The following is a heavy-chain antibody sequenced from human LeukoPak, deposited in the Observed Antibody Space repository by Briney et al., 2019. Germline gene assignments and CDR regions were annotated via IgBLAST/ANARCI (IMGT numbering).Heavy chain of an antibody. CDR1: GFTFSSYA. V-gene: IGHV3-23*01. D-gene: IGHD4-11*01. Sequence: GGSLRLSCAASGFTFSSYAMSWVRQAPGKGLEWVSAISGSGGSTYYADSVKGRFTISRDNSKNTLYLQMNSLRAEDTAVYSCAKSQLYSNYYYYYGMDVWGQGATVTVSS. CDR3: AKSQLYSNYYYYYGMDV. J-gene: IGHJ6*02. CDR2: ISGSGGST.